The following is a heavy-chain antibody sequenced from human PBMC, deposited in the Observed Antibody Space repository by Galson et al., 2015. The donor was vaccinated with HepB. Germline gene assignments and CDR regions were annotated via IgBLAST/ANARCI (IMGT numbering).Heavy chain of an antibody. J-gene: IGHJ4*02. CDR3: ARAKEGRGYFDY. D-gene: IGHD3-10*01. V-gene: IGHV4-4*02. Sequence: ETLSLTCAVSGDSISNDRWWSWVRQPPGEGPEWIGEAYHSGGTNYRPSLTSRVTISVDKSKNQFSLKLTSVTAADTAVYYCARAKEGRGYFDYWGQGTLVTVSS. CDR2: AYHSGGT. CDR1: GDSISNDRW.